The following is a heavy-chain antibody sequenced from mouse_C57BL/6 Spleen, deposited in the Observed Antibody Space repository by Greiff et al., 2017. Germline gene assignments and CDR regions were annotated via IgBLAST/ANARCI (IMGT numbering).Heavy chain of an antibody. CDR1: GFTFSSYT. J-gene: IGHJ3*01. Sequence: EVKLMESGGGLVKPGGSLKLSCAASGFTFSSYTMSWVRQTPEKRLEWVATISGGGGNTYYPDSVKGRFTISRDNAKNTLYLQMSSLRSEDTALYYCAGQAGYYGSSEGFAYWGQGTLVTVSA. CDR2: ISGGGGNT. CDR3: AGQAGYYGSSEGFAY. V-gene: IGHV5-9*01. D-gene: IGHD1-1*01.